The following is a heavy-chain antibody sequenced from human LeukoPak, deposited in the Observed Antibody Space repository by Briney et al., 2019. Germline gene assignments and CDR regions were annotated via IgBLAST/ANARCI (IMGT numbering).Heavy chain of an antibody. D-gene: IGHD6-19*01. CDR3: ARRRESSGLIFDY. Sequence: SVKVSCKASGGTLSTYAMIWVRQAPGQGLEWMGRIIPIFGTANYAQKFQGRVTITTDESTSTAYMELSSLRSEDTAVYYCARRRESSGLIFDYWGQGTLVTVSS. J-gene: IGHJ4*02. CDR2: IIPIFGTA. V-gene: IGHV1-69*05. CDR1: GGTLSTYA.